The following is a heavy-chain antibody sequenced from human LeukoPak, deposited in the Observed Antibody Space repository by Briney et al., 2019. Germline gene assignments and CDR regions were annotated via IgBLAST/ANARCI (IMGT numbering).Heavy chain of an antibody. J-gene: IGHJ4*02. CDR3: AKPTYDILTGYLYYFDY. CDR1: GSTFSSYA. V-gene: IGHV3-23*01. Sequence: PGGSLRLSCAASGSTFSSYAMSWVRQAPGKGLEWVSAISGSGGSTYYADSVKGRFTISRDNSKNTLYLQMNSLRAEDTAVYYCAKPTYDILTGYLYYFDYWGQGTLVTVSS. D-gene: IGHD3-9*01. CDR2: ISGSGGST.